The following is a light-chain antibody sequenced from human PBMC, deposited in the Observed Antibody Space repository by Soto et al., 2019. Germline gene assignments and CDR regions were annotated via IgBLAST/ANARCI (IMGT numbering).Light chain of an antibody. CDR2: QVP. Sequence: IVMPQLQLSLSVTLGQPAPISCSSRPSPLNAGGMIRLFWYLQKPGHSPQLRIAQVPHRFYVVTERFSGSGSGTDFTLNISRVEAEDVGVYYCMQSIQLRRTFGKGTKVEIK. CDR1: PSPLNAGGMIR. J-gene: IGKJ1*01. V-gene: IGKV2D-29*02. CDR3: MQSIQLRRT.